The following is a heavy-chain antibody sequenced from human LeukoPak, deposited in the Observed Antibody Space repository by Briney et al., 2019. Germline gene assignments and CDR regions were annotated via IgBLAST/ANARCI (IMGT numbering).Heavy chain of an antibody. Sequence: SETLSLTCTVSGGSISSSSYYWGWIRQPPGKGLEWIGSIYYSGSTYYNPSLKSRVTISVDTSKNQFSLKLSSVTAADTAAYYCARVYDSSGYYFDWGQGTLVTVSS. V-gene: IGHV4-39*01. CDR1: GGSISSSSYY. D-gene: IGHD3-22*01. CDR2: IYYSGST. J-gene: IGHJ4*02. CDR3: ARVYDSSGYYFD.